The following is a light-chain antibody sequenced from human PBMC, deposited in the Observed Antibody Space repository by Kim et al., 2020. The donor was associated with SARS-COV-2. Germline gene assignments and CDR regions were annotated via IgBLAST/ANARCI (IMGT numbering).Light chain of an antibody. V-gene: IGKV1-8*01. CDR2: AAS. J-gene: IGKJ1*01. CDR3: QQYYSYPRT. Sequence: ASTGDRVTITCRASQVISSYLAWYQQKPGKAPKLLIYAASTLQSGVPSRFSGSGSGTDFTLTISCLQSEDFATYYCQQYYSYPRTFGQGTKVDIK. CDR1: QVISSY.